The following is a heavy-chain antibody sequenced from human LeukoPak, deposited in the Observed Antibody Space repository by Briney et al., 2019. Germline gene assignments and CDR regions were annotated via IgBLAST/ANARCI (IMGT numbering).Heavy chain of an antibody. CDR3: VRRGPTTVTTHDAFDI. CDR1: GGSISSSSYY. Sequence: ETLSLTCTVSGGSISSSSYYWGWVRQAPGKGLDWLSYISGPSNTIYYADSVKGRFTISRDNARNSVYLQMNSLRAGGTAVYYCVRRGPTTVTTHDAFDIWGQGTMVTVSS. D-gene: IGHD4-17*01. J-gene: IGHJ3*02. CDR2: ISGPSNTI. V-gene: IGHV3-48*04.